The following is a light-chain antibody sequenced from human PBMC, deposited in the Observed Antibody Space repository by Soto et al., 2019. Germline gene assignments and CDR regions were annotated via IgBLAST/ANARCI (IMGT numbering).Light chain of an antibody. J-gene: IGLJ1*01. Sequence: QSVLTQPPSASGTPGQTVSISWSGSSSSIGTNTVNWYQQFPGTAPKLLIYSSDQRPSGVPDRFSASKSGTSASLAISGLQSEDEADYYCAAWDESPNGYVFGTGTKVTVL. V-gene: IGLV1-44*01. CDR2: SSD. CDR1: SSSIGTNT. CDR3: AAWDESPNGYV.